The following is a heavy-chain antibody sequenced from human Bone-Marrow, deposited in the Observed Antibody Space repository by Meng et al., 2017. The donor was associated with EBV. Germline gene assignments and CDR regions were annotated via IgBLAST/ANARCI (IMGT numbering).Heavy chain of an antibody. CDR3: ARDSDILTGPGRY. D-gene: IGHD3-9*01. J-gene: IGHJ4*02. CDR1: GGTFSSYA. V-gene: IGHV1-69*01. CDR2: IIPIFGTA. Sequence: QVQRVQAVVEEKKPGAAVNVSCKASGGTFSSYAISWVRQAPGQGLEWMGGIIPIFGTANYEQKFQGRVTITADESTSTAYMELSSLRSEDTAVYYCARDSDILTGPGRYWGQGTLVTVSS.